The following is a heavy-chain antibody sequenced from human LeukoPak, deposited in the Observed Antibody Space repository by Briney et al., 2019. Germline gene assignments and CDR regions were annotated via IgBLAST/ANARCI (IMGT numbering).Heavy chain of an antibody. Sequence: GGSLRLSCAASGFTFTAYTINWVRQAPGKGLEWVAFIRYDGSNKYYADSVKGRFTISRDNSKNTLYLQMNSLRAEDTAVYYCAGERRVHRPYYYYYMDVWGKGTTVTISS. CDR2: IRYDGSNK. CDR3: AGERRVHRPYYYYYMDV. CDR1: GFTFTAYT. J-gene: IGHJ6*03. V-gene: IGHV3-30*02. D-gene: IGHD1-1*01.